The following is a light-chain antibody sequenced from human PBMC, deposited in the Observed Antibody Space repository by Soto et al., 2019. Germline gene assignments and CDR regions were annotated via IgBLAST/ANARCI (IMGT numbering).Light chain of an antibody. CDR3: QQYDSYSWT. V-gene: IGKV1-5*01. CDR2: EAS. CDR1: QSIGSW. Sequence: DIQMTQDRSSLSVSVGDRVTIACRASQSIGSWLAWYQQKPGKAPKLLIYEASTLQSGVPSRFSGSVSGTECTITISSLRTDDCSTYYCQQYDSYSWTFGQGTKVDIK. J-gene: IGKJ1*01.